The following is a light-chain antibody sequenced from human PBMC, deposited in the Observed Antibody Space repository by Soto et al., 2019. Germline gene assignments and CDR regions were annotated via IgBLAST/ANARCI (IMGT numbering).Light chain of an antibody. V-gene: IGLV1-36*01. J-gene: IGLJ2*01. CDR3: AAWDDSLNGLV. Sequence: QLVLTQPPSVSAAPRQRVTISCSGSSSNIGNNAVNWYQQLPGKAPKLLIYYDDLLPSGVSDRFSGSKSGTSASLAISGLQSEDEADYYCAAWDDSLNGLVFGGGTKLTVL. CDR1: SSNIGNNA. CDR2: YDD.